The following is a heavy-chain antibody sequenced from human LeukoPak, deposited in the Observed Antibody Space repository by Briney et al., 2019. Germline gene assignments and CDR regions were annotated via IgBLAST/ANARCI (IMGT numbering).Heavy chain of an antibody. CDR1: GYTFTRYY. J-gene: IGHJ4*02. CDR3: ARDRSTNFDY. D-gene: IGHD1-26*01. CDR2: INPNSGGT. Sequence: ASVKVSCKASGYTFTRYYMHGVRQAPGQGREGMGGINPNSGGTNYAQKFQGRVTMTRDTSISTAYMELRRLRSDDTAVYYCARDRSTNFDYWGEGTLVTVSS. V-gene: IGHV1-2*02.